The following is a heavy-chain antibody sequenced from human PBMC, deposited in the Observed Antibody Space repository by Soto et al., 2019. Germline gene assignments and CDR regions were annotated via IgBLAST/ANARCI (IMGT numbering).Heavy chain of an antibody. CDR1: GDTFKNCG. J-gene: IGHJ6*02. V-gene: IGHV1-69*01. Sequence: QVQVVQSGVEVRSPGSSVKVSCKASGDTFKNCGISWVRQAPGQGLEWMGGIIPLFGTTDFAQRFQGRLTITTDESTTTAYMQLSRLRSEDTATYCCATERGFGKLSAVWGQGTKVIGSS. CDR2: IIPLFGTT. CDR3: ATERGFGKLSAV. D-gene: IGHD3-10*01.